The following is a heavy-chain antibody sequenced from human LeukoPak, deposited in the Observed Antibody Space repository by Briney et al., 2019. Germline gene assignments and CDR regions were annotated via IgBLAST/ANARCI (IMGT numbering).Heavy chain of an antibody. CDR3: AAGGRVEVAGTVDY. D-gene: IGHD6-19*01. Sequence: SVTLSLTCAVYGGSFSGYYWSWIRQPPGKGLEWIGEINHSGSTNYNPSLKSRVTISVDTSKNQFSLKLSSVTAADTAVYYCAAGGRVEVAGTVDYWGQGTLVTVSS. V-gene: IGHV4-34*01. CDR2: INHSGST. J-gene: IGHJ4*02. CDR1: GGSFSGYY.